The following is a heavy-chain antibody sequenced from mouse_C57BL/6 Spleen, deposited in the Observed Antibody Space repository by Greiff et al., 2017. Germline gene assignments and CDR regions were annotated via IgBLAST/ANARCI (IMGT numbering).Heavy chain of an antibody. Sequence: VQLQQSGAELVRPGASVKLSCKASGFNIKDDYMHWVKQRPEQGLEWLGWIDPEDGDTEYAPKFQGKATITADTSSNTAYMQLSSLTSEDTAVYYCTTGTVVESVDYWGQGTTLTVSS. V-gene: IGHV14-4*01. CDR1: GFNIKDDY. CDR2: IDPEDGDT. J-gene: IGHJ2*01. D-gene: IGHD1-1*01. CDR3: TTGTVVESVDY.